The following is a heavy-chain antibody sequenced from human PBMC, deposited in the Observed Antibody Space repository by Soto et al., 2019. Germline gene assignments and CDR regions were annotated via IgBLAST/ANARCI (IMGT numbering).Heavy chain of an antibody. V-gene: IGHV1-69*13. CDR2: IIPIFGTA. CDR3: ARDGSGYRSRASPMDV. CDR1: GDTFSSYA. D-gene: IGHD3-22*01. Sequence: SVKVSCKASGDTFSSYAISWVRQAPGQGLEWMGGIIPIFGTANYAQKFQGRVTITADESTSTAYMELSSLRSEDTAVYYCARDGSGYRSRASPMDVWGQGTTVTV. J-gene: IGHJ6*02.